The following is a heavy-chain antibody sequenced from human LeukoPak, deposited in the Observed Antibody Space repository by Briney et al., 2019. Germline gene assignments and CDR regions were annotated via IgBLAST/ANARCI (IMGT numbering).Heavy chain of an antibody. CDR1: RFTFSNYG. V-gene: IGHV3-30*02. CDR2: IRYDGSSK. Sequence: GGSLRLSCAASRFTFSNYGMHWVRQAPGKGLEWVAFIRYDGSSKYYADSVKGRFTISRDTSKNSLYLQMDSLTTEDAALYYCAKSVLRRGYCSGGACYVGSFDYWGQGTLVTVSS. J-gene: IGHJ4*02. D-gene: IGHD2-15*01. CDR3: AKSVLRRGYCSGGACYVGSFDY.